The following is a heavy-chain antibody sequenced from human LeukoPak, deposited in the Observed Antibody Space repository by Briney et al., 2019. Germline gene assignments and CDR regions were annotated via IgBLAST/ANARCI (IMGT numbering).Heavy chain of an antibody. CDR1: QFNFNTYG. V-gene: IGHV3-23*01. D-gene: IGHD2-2*01. CDR2: ISGSGT. CDR3: ARVGLVRGAMDYYMDV. J-gene: IGHJ6*03. Sequence: PGGSLRLSCSTSQFNFNTYGLSWVRQAPGKGLEWVSSISGSGTQYADSVQGRFTISRDNSKNTLYLQMNSLRAEDTAVYYCARVGLVRGAMDYYMDVWGKGTTVTVSS.